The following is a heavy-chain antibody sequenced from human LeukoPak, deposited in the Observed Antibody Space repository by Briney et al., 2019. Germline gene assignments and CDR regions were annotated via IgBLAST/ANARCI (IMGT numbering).Heavy chain of an antibody. Sequence: GGSLRLSCAASGFTLSSYSMHWVRQAPGKGLEFVSAISKNGRNTYYGNSMKGRFTISRDISKNTLYLQMNNLRAGDTAVYYCARVRVFAKLSVVRPREVNCFDPWGQGTLVTVSS. V-gene: IGHV3-64*01. CDR3: ARVRVFAKLSVVRPREVNCFDP. CDR2: ISKNGRNT. CDR1: GFTLSSYS. D-gene: IGHD2-21*01. J-gene: IGHJ5*02.